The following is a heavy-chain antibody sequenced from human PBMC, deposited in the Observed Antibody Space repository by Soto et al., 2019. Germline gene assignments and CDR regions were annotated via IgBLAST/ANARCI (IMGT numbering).Heavy chain of an antibody. V-gene: IGHV4-31*03. CDR2: TYYTGTT. J-gene: IGHJ1*01. CDR3: ARGAHGDYAF. D-gene: IGHD4-17*01. Sequence: QVHLQESGPGLVKPSQTLSLTCTVSGASISSGGFYWSWFRQLPGKGLEWIGYTYYTGTTDYNPSPKSRVTISIDTSETQFSLNLSSVTAADTAVYYCARGAHGDYAFWGQGTLVTVSS. CDR1: GASISSGGFY.